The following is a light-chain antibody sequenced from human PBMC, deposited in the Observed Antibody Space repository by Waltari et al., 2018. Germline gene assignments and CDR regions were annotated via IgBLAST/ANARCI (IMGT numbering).Light chain of an antibody. CDR2: ANI. CDR1: NSNIGANYD. CDR3: QSYDSSLNAWV. Sequence: QSVLTQPPSVSGAPGQRVTISCAGSNSNIGANYDVHWYQQFPGAAPKLLIHANINRPSGVPDRCTGSQSGTSASLAITGLQAEDEADYYCQSYDSSLNAWVFGGGTKVTVL. V-gene: IGLV1-40*01. J-gene: IGLJ3*02.